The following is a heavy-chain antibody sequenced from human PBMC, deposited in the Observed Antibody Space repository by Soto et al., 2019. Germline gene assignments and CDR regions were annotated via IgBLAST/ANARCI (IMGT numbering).Heavy chain of an antibody. Sequence: EVQLVESGGGLVQPGGSLRLSCAASGFTFSSYEMNRVRQAPGKGLEWVSYISSSGSTIYYADSVNGRFTICRDNAKNSLYLQMNSLRADDTAVYYCARNRVQDYGDYEHGDYYYYYGMDVWGQGTTVTVSS. CDR3: ARNRVQDYGDYEHGDYYYYYGMDV. D-gene: IGHD4-17*01. CDR2: ISSSGSTI. J-gene: IGHJ6*02. V-gene: IGHV3-48*03. CDR1: GFTFSSYE.